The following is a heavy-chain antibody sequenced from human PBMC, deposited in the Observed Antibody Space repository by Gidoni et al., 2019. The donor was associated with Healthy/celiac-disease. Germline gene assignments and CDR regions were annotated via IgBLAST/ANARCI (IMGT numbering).Heavy chain of an antibody. Sequence: VVQPGRSLRLPCAASGFTFSSYGMHWVRQAPGKGLEWVAVISYDGSNKYYADSVKGRFTISRDNSKNTLYLQMNSLRAEDTAVYYCAKAGGILTGYYLYFDYWGQGTLVTVSS. D-gene: IGHD3-9*01. CDR3: AKAGGILTGYYLYFDY. J-gene: IGHJ4*02. CDR2: ISYDGSNK. CDR1: GFTFSSYG. V-gene: IGHV3-30*18.